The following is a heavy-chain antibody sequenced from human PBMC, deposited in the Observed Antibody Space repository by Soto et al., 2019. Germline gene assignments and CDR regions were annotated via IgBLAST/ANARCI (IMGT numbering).Heavy chain of an antibody. CDR2: ISGSGGST. CDR1: GFTFSNYA. CDR3: AKGRRDDTLTGFYLTYFDY. J-gene: IGHJ4*02. Sequence: EVQLLESGGGLVQPGSSLRLSCAASGFTFSNYAMSWVRQTPGGGLEWVSSISGSGGSTFYPDSVKGRFTISRDNPKNTLYLQMTSLRADDTAVYYCAKGRRDDTLTGFYLTYFDYWGRGALVTVPS. V-gene: IGHV3-23*01. D-gene: IGHD3-9*01.